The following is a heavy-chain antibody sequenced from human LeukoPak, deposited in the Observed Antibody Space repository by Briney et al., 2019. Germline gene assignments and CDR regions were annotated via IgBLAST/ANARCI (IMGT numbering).Heavy chain of an antibody. J-gene: IGHJ2*01. CDR1: GFTFSNYW. Sequence: GGSLRLSCAASGFTFSNYWMSWVRQAPGKGLEWLANINQDGSEIYYVDSVKGRFTISRDNGKNSLYLQINSLRADDTAVYYCARDQASMIVGRTTNGFFDLWGRGTLVTVSS. CDR2: INQDGSEI. CDR3: ARDQASMIVGRTTNGFFDL. D-gene: IGHD3-22*01. V-gene: IGHV3-7*01.